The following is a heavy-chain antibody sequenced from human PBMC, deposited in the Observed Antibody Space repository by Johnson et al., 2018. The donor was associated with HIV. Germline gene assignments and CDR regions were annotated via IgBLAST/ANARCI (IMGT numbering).Heavy chain of an antibody. V-gene: IGHV3-66*03. CDR2: IYSGGSP. CDR3: AKGFGASSGAFDI. Sequence: VQLVESGGGLIQPGGSLRLSCAASGFTVSSNYMSWVRQAPGKGLEWVSVIYSGGSPYYSAAVKGRFTISRDKSKNTLYLQMNSLRAEDTAVYYCAKGFGASSGAFDIWGQGTMVSVSS. CDR1: GFTVSSNY. D-gene: IGHD1-26*01. J-gene: IGHJ3*02.